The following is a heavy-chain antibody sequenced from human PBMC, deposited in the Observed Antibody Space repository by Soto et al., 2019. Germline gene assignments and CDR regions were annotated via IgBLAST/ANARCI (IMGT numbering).Heavy chain of an antibody. V-gene: IGHV4-59*01. D-gene: IGHD3-10*01. CDR1: GGSISSYY. CDR3: ARVESGRYYYYGMDV. CDR2: IYYSGST. Sequence: SETLSLTCTVSGGSISSYYWSWIRQPPGKGLEWIGYIYYSGSTNYNPSLKSRVTTSVDTSKNQFSLKLSSVTAADTAVYYCARVESGRYYYYGMDVWGQGTTVTVSS. J-gene: IGHJ6*02.